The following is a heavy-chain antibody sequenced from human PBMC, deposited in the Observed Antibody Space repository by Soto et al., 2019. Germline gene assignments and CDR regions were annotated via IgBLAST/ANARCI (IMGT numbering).Heavy chain of an antibody. CDR1: GFTFSGYA. CDR3: ARDVPLGH. CDR2: ISYDVSLK. J-gene: IGHJ4*02. Sequence: QVQLVESGGGVVQPGGSLRVSCAASGFTFSGYAMHWVRQAPGKGLEWVAFISYDVSLKYYADSVKGRFTTSRDNSQNTLYLQMNSLRPEDTAVYYCARDVPLGHWGQGALVTVSS. V-gene: IGHV3-30-3*01. D-gene: IGHD3-16*01.